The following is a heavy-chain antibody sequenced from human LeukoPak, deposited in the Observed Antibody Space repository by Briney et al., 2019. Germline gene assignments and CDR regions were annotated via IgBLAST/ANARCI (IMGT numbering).Heavy chain of an antibody. CDR1: GFIFTNYE. Sequence: GGSLRLSCAASGFIFTNYEMNWVRQAPGKGREWVSYISSSGSTIYYADSVKGRFTISRDNAKNSLYLQMNSLRAEDTAIYYCARVNKGYCSSTSCSPDSDYGYWGQGTLVTVSS. J-gene: IGHJ4*02. D-gene: IGHD2-2*01. V-gene: IGHV3-48*03. CDR3: ARVNKGYCSSTSCSPDSDYGY. CDR2: ISSSGSTI.